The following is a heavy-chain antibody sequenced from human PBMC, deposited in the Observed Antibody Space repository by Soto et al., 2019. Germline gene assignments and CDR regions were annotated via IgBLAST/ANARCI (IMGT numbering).Heavy chain of an antibody. CDR1: GFTFTSSA. CDR3: AADVRQLRVFDI. D-gene: IGHD2-2*01. J-gene: IGHJ3*02. V-gene: IGHV1-58*01. Sequence: ASVKVSCKASGFTFTSSAVQWVRQARGQRLEWIGWIVVGSGNTNYAQKFQERVTITRDMSTSTAYMELSSLRSEDTAVYYCAADVRQLRVFDIWGQGTMVTVSS. CDR2: IVVGSGNT.